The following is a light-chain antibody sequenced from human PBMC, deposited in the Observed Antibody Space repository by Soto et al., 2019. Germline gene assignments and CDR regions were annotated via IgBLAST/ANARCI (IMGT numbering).Light chain of an antibody. V-gene: IGLV4-69*01. CDR1: SGHSSYA. J-gene: IGLJ2*01. Sequence: QSVLTQSPSASASLGASVKVTCTLSSGHSSYAIAWHQKQPGKGPRYLMDLNNDGSHTKGDGIPDRFSGSSSGAERYLIISSLQSEDEADYYCQTWGTGFQVFGGGTKVTVL. CDR3: QTWGTGFQV. CDR2: LNNDGSH.